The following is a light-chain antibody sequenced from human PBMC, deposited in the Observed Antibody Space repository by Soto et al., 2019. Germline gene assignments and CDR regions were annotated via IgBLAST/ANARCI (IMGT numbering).Light chain of an antibody. CDR2: GAS. CDR3: QQYGSSPQT. V-gene: IGKV3-20*01. Sequence: EIVLTQSPGTLSLSPGERATLSCRASQSVSSSYLAWYQQKPGQAPRLLIYGASSRATGIPERFSGSGYGTDFTLTISSLEHEDFAVYYCQQYGSSPQTFGQGTKVEIK. J-gene: IGKJ1*01. CDR1: QSVSSSY.